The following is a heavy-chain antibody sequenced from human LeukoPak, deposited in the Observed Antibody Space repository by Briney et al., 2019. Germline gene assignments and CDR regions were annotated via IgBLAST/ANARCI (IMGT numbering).Heavy chain of an antibody. CDR1: GGSISIYY. CDR3: ARQGSYSLDHLDY. J-gene: IGHJ4*02. Sequence: SETLSLTCTVSGGSISIYYWSWIRQPPGKGLEWIGYFSYSGSTNYNPSLKSRVTMSVDTSKNQFSLKLTSVTAADTGVYYCARQGSYSLDHLDYWGQGTLVTVSS. V-gene: IGHV4-59*08. D-gene: IGHD3-10*01. CDR2: FSYSGST.